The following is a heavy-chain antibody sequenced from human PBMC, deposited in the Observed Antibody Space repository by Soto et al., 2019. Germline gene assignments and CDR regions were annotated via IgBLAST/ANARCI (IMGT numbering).Heavy chain of an antibody. CDR3: ARAADFSSFWAFDI. Sequence: QVQLQQSGPGLVKPSGTLSLACAVSGGSVRGSQWWTWVRQAPGKGLEWIAETHHSGQTNYNPSLGRRVTISLATAKSQLSLNFISMTAADTAIYYCARAADFSSFWAFDIWGQGTMVTVSS. CDR1: GGSVRGSQW. D-gene: IGHD3-3*01. V-gene: IGHV4-4*02. CDR2: THHSGQT. J-gene: IGHJ3*02.